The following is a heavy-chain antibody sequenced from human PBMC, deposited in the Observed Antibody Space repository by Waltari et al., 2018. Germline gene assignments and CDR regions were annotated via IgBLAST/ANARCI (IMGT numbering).Heavy chain of an antibody. V-gene: IGHV4-61*09. Sequence: QVQLQESGPGLVKPSQTLYLTCTVSGGSISSGSYYWSWIRQPAGKGLEWIGYIYTSGSTYYNPSLKSRVTISVDTSKNQFSLKLSSVTAADTAVYYCARGEELPHAYFDYWGQGTLVTVSS. CDR3: ARGEELPHAYFDY. CDR2: IYTSGST. J-gene: IGHJ4*02. D-gene: IGHD3-10*01. CDR1: GGSISSGSYY.